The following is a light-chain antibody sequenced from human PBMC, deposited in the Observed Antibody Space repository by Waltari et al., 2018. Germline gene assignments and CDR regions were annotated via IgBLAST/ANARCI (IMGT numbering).Light chain of an antibody. CDR2: SIT. CDR3: LLYYGGVGV. J-gene: IGLJ3*02. CDR1: PGPVPYGNY. Sequence: TVVTQEPSLPVSPGGPVTLTCSSRPGPVPYGNYPNWFQQKPGQAPRALIYSITNKHSWTPARFSGSLLGGKAALTLSGVQPEDEAEYYCLLYYGGVGVFGGGTKLTVL. V-gene: IGLV7-43*01.